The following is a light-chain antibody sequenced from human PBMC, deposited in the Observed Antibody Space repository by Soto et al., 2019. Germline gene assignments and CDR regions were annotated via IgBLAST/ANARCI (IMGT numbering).Light chain of an antibody. J-gene: IGLJ3*02. CDR2: RNN. CDR3: AAWDDSLSGHWV. Sequence: QSVLTQPPSASGTPGQRVTISCSGSSSNIGSNYVYWYQQLPGTAPKLLIYRNNQRPSGVPDRFSGSKSGTSASLAISGLRSEDEADYYCAAWDDSLSGHWVFGGGTKLTLL. CDR1: SSNIGSNY. V-gene: IGLV1-47*01.